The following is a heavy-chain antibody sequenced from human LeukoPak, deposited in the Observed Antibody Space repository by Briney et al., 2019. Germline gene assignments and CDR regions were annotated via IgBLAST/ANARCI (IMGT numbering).Heavy chain of an antibody. CDR2: INAYNGNT. V-gene: IGHV1-18*01. J-gene: IGHJ4*02. D-gene: IGHD5-24*01. CDR1: GYSFTSYG. Sequence: GASVKVSCKASGYSFTSYGISWVRQAPGQGLEWTGWINAYNGNTNYAQKLQGRVTMTTDTSTSTAYMELKSLRSDDTAVYYCAREHRWLQSLYYFDYWGQGTLVTVSS. CDR3: AREHRWLQSLYYFDY.